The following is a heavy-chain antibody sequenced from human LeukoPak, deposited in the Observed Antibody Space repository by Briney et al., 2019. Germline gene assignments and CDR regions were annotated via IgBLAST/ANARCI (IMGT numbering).Heavy chain of an antibody. CDR3: ARDRQNYSYGLGVDY. Sequence: GGSLRLSCAASGFTFSDYYMSWIRQAPGKGLEWVSYISSSSSYIYYADSVKGRFTISRDNAKNSLYLQMNSLRAEDTAVYYCARDRQNYSYGLGVDYWGQGTLVTVSS. CDR2: ISSSSSYI. V-gene: IGHV3-11*06. D-gene: IGHD5-18*01. J-gene: IGHJ4*02. CDR1: GFTFSDYY.